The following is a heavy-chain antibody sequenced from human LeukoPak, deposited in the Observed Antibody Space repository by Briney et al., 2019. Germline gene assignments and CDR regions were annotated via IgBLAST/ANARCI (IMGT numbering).Heavy chain of an antibody. J-gene: IGHJ4*02. CDR3: ARDGVYAGFDY. V-gene: IGHV3-7*01. Sequence: GGSLRLSCAASGFTFSSYWMSWARQAPGKGLEGVANIKDDGSEKYYVDSVKGRFTISRDNARNSLYLQMNSLRVEDTAVYYCARDGVYAGFDYWGQGTLVT. CDR2: IKDDGSEK. D-gene: IGHD2-8*01. CDR1: GFTFSSYW.